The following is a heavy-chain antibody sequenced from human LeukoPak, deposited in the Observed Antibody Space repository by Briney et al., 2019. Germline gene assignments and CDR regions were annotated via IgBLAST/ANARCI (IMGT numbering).Heavy chain of an antibody. CDR3: AKLYYYGSGTGVY. V-gene: IGHV3-23*01. CDR2: ISGSGGST. Sequence: GGSLRLSCAASGFTFSSYAMSWVRQAPGKGLEWVPAISGSGGSTYYADSVKGRFTISRDNSKNTLYLQMNSLRAEDTAVYYCAKLYYYGSGTGVYWGQGTLVTVSS. CDR1: GFTFSSYA. D-gene: IGHD3-10*01. J-gene: IGHJ4*02.